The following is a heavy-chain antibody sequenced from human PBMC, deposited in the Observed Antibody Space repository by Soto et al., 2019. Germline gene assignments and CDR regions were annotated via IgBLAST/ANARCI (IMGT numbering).Heavy chain of an antibody. CDR3: TRLSEGEYYHYDTDI. CDR2: VKNKANNYAT. CDR1: GFTFSAYA. Sequence: EAQLVESGGGLVQPGGSLKLSCAASGFTFSAYAIHWVRQASGKGLEWVARVKNKANNYATGTAASLKGRVIVSRDDSKNTAYLKMNSLEPEDTAGYYCTRLSEGEYYHYDTDIWGQGTTVTVSS. J-gene: IGHJ6*02. V-gene: IGHV3-73*01.